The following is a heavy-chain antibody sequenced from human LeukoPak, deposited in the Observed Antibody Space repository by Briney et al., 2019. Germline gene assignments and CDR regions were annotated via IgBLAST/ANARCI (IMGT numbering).Heavy chain of an antibody. CDR1: GGSFSGYY. D-gene: IGHD6-13*01. J-gene: IGHJ3*02. CDR2: INHSGST. V-gene: IGHV4-34*01. Sequence: SETLSLTCAVYGGSFSGYYWSWIRQPPGKGLERIGEINHSGSTNYNPSLKSRVTISVDTSKNQFSLKLSSVTAADTAVYYCARRRSSWSGAFDIWGQGTMVTVSS. CDR3: ARRRSSWSGAFDI.